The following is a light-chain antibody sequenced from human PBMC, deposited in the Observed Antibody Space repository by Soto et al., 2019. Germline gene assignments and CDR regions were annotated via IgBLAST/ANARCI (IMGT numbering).Light chain of an antibody. J-gene: IGLJ1*01. Sequence: QSVLTQPASVSGSPGQSIIISCTGTSSDVANNNLVSWYQQHPGKAPKFVIYEASKRPSGVSNRFSGSKSGNTASLTISGLQAEDEADYYCCSYAGNYSPVFGTGTKVTVL. CDR3: CSYAGNYSPV. CDR1: SSDVANNNL. V-gene: IGLV2-23*01. CDR2: EAS.